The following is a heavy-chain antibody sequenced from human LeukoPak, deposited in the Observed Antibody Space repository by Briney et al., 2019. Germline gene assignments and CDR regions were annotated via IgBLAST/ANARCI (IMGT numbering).Heavy chain of an antibody. D-gene: IGHD1-14*01. V-gene: IGHV4-39*01. CDR2: IYYSGST. CDR3: ARHPRDHTKNYYYYYMDV. Sequence: SETLSLTCTVSGGSISSSSYYWGWIRQPPGKGLEWIGSIYYSGSTYYNPSLKSRVTISVDTSKNQFSLKLSSVTAADTAVYYCARHPRDHTKNYYYYYMDVWGKGTTVTVSS. J-gene: IGHJ6*03. CDR1: GGSISSSSYY.